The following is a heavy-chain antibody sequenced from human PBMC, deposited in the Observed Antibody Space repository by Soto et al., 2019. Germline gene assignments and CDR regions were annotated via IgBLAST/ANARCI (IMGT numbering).Heavy chain of an antibody. J-gene: IGHJ6*02. CDR2: ISGYNGNT. V-gene: IGHV1-18*01. CDR3: AREGQAPYYYYGMDV. Sequence: QVRVVQSGDEVKKPGASVKVSCKASGYTFTNYGFSWVRQAPGQGLEWMGWISGYNGNTKYAEKCQGRVTMTTDTSTSTAHMELRSLRSDDTAVYYCAREGQAPYYYYGMDVWGQGTAVTVSS. CDR1: GYTFTNYG.